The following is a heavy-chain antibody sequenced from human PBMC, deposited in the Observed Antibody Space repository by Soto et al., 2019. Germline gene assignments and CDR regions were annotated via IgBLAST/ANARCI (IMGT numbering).Heavy chain of an antibody. D-gene: IGHD2-2*02. CDR2: VNSDGSGT. CDR1: GFSFRSYW. Sequence: GGSLRLSCVASGFSFRSYWMHWVRQAPGKGLVWVSRVNSDGSGTSYADSVEGRLTISRDNAKNTLYLQMNSLRDEDTAVYYCTRANGPAAIGHFHYGMDVRRQRPTVT. CDR3: TRANGPAAIGHFHYGMDV. J-gene: IGHJ6*02. V-gene: IGHV3-74*01.